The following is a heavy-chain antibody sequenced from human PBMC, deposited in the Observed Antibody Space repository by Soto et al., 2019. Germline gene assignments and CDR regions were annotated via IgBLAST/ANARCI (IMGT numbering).Heavy chain of an antibody. J-gene: IGHJ5*02. Sequence: PGESLKISCKGSGYSFTSYWISWVRQMPGKGLEWMGRIDPSDSYTNYSPSFQGHVTISADKSISTAYLQWSSLKASDTAMYYCARRGGYCSGGSCMWGDWFDPWGQGTLVTVS. V-gene: IGHV5-10-1*01. D-gene: IGHD2-15*01. CDR2: IDPSDSYT. CDR3: ARRGGYCSGGSCMWGDWFDP. CDR1: GYSFTSYW.